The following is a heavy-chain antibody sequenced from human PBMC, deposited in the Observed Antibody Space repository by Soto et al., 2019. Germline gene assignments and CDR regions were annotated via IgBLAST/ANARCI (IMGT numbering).Heavy chain of an antibody. J-gene: IGHJ4*02. CDR1: GYTFTSYA. CDR2: INAGNGNT. CDR3: ASDGGTGGDMEFGY. V-gene: IGHV1-3*01. Sequence: GASVKVSCKASGYTFTSYAIHWVRQAPGQRLEWMGWINAGNGNTKYSQKFQGRVTITRDTSASTAYMELSSLRSEDTAVYYCASDGGTGGDMEFGYWGQGTLVTVS. D-gene: IGHD2-15*01.